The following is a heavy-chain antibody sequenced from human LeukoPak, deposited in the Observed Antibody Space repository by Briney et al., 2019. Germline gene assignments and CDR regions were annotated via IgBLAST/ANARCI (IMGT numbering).Heavy chain of an antibody. CDR1: GGSFSGYY. D-gene: IGHD3-10*01. Sequence: ETLSLTCAVYGGSFSGYYWSWIRQPPGKGVEWIGEINHSGSTNYNPSLKSRVTISVDTSKNQFSLKLSSVTAEDTAVYYCARGGYYGSGSYLNWGQGALVTVSS. J-gene: IGHJ4*02. CDR3: ARGGYYGSGSYLN. CDR2: INHSGST. V-gene: IGHV4-34*01.